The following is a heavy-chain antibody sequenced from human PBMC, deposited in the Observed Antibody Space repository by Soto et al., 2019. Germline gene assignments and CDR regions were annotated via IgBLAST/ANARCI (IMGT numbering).Heavy chain of an antibody. J-gene: IGHJ4*02. CDR3: VGFGSDWAFDQ. Sequence: QAQLVESGGGVVQPGKSLRLSCAASRFTFSSRGMHWVRQAPGKGLEWVAFIWFDGSQKRYPDSVKGRFTISRDNSKNTLHLQMNNLRAEETAMYYCVGFGSDWAFDQWGQGTLVTVSS. D-gene: IGHD2-21*02. CDR2: IWFDGSQK. V-gene: IGHV3-33*01. CDR1: RFTFSSRG.